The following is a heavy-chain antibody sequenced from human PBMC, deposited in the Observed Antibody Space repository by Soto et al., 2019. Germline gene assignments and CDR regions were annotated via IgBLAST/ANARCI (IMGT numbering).Heavy chain of an antibody. V-gene: IGHV4-30-4*01. Sequence: SETLSLTCTVSGGSISSGDYYWGWIRQPPGKGLEWIGYIYYSGSTYYNPSLKSRVTISVDTSKNQFSLKLSSVTAADTAVYYCARGNTYYDFWSGQVWGQGTLVTVSS. J-gene: IGHJ4*02. CDR1: GGSISSGDYY. CDR2: IYYSGST. CDR3: ARGNTYYDFWSGQV. D-gene: IGHD3-3*01.